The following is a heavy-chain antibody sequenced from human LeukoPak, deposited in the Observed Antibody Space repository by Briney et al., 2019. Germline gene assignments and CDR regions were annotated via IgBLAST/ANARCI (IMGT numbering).Heavy chain of an antibody. CDR1: GFTFSSYA. V-gene: IGHV3-23*01. Sequence: GGSLRLSCAASGFTFSSYAMSWVRQAPGRGLEWVSAISGSGGSTYYADSVKGRFTISRDNSKNTLYLQMNSLRAEDTAVYYCAKRGMVRGVLDYWGQGTLVTVSS. CDR2: ISGSGGST. J-gene: IGHJ4*02. CDR3: AKRGMVRGVLDY. D-gene: IGHD3-10*01.